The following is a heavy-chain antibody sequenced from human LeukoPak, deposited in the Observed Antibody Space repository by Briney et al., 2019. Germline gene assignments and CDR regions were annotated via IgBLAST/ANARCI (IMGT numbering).Heavy chain of an antibody. CDR1: GYSISRGYY. J-gene: IGHJ2*01. CDR3: ARERIVVVVAATPGWYFDL. V-gene: IGHV4-38-2*02. CDR2: IYHSGST. Sequence: SETLSLTCTVSGYSISRGYYWGWIRQPPGKGLEWIGSIYHSGSTYYNPSLKSRVTTSVDTSKNQFSLKLSSVTAADTAVYYCARERIVVVVAATPGWYFDLWGRGTLVTVSS. D-gene: IGHD2-15*01.